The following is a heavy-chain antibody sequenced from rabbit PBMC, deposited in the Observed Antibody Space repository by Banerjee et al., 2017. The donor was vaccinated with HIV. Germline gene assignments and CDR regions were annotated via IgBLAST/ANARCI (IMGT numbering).Heavy chain of an antibody. CDR1: GFSFSSSYW. J-gene: IGHJ4*01. CDR2: IYAGSSGTT. V-gene: IGHV1S45*01. Sequence: QEQLVESGGGLVQPGGSLTLSCTASGFSFSSSYWICWVRQAPGKGLEWIACIYAGSSGTTYYASWAKGRFTISKSTSLNTVDLKMTSLTAADTATYFCARSIGYFGGGGYGYGLNLWGQGTLVTVS. D-gene: IGHD6-1*01. CDR3: ARSIGYFGGGGYGYGLNL.